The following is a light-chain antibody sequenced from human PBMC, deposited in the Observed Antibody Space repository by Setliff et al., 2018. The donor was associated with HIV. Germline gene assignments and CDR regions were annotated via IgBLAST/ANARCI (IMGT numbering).Light chain of an antibody. J-gene: IGLJ1*01. CDR3: ASYAGDGVHDIYV. Sequence: QSALTQPPSASGSPGQSVAISCTGTSSDIGSHNHVSWYQQYPGKAPKLMIYELSQRPSGVPDRFSGSKSGNTAPLTVSGLQAEDEADYYCASYAGDGVHDIYVFGTGTKVTVL. V-gene: IGLV2-8*01. CDR2: ELS. CDR1: SSDIGSHNH.